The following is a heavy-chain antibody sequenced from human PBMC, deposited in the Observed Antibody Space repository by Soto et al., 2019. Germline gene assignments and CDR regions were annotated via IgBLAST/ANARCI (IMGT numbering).Heavy chain of an antibody. J-gene: IGHJ4*02. D-gene: IGHD1-20*01. Sequence: PSETLSLTCAVYGGSFSGYYWSWIRQPPGKGLEWIGEINHSGSTNYNPSLKSRVTISVDTSKNQFSLKLSSVTAADTAVYYCARGRYNCNYWGQGTLVTVSS. V-gene: IGHV4-34*01. CDR3: ARGRYNCNY. CDR2: INHSGST. CDR1: GGSFSGYY.